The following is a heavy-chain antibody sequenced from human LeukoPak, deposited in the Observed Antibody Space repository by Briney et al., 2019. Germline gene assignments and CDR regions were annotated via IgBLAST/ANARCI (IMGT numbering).Heavy chain of an antibody. CDR2: ISWNSGSI. CDR1: GFTFDDYA. D-gene: IGHD1-26*01. V-gene: IGHV3-9*01. Sequence: QSGGSLRLSCAASGFTFDDYAMHWVRQAPGKGLERVSGISWNSGSIGYADSVKGRLTISRDNAKNSLYLQMNSLRAEDTAVYYCAREKVGGGGFDYWGQGTLVTVSS. CDR3: AREKVGGGGFDY. J-gene: IGHJ4*02.